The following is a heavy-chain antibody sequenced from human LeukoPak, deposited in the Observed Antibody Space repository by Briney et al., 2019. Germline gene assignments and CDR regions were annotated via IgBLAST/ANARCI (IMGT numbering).Heavy chain of an antibody. CDR2: ISGSGGST. J-gene: IGHJ4*02. D-gene: IGHD4-17*01. CDR3: AKDDHDGDYLSLFDY. Sequence: GGSLRLSCAASGFTFSSYAMSWVRQAPGKGLEWVSAISGSGGSTYYADSVKGRFTISRDNSKNTLYLQMNSLRAEDTAVYYCAKDDHDGDYLSLFDYWGQGTLVTVSS. CDR1: GFTFSSYA. V-gene: IGHV3-23*01.